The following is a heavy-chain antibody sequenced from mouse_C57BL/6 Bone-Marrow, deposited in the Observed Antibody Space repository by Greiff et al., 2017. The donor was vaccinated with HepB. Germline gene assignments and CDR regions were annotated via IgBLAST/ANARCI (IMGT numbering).Heavy chain of an antibody. CDR2: IYPGDGDT. J-gene: IGHJ4*01. CDR3: ARGRGNYGSTMDY. Sequence: VQGVESGAELVKPGASVKISCKASGYAFSSYWMNWVKQRPGKGLEWIGQIYPGDGDTNYNGKFKGKATLTADKSSSTAYKQLSSLTSEDSAVYFCARGRGNYGSTMDYWGQGTSVTVSS. V-gene: IGHV1-80*01. D-gene: IGHD1-1*01. CDR1: GYAFSSYW.